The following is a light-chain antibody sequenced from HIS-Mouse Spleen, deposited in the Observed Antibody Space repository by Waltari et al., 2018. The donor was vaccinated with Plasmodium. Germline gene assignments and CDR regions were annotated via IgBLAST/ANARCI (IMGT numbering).Light chain of an antibody. Sequence: QSVLTQPPSASGTPGQRDTISCSGSSSNIGRNTVNWYQQLPGTAPKPLIYSNNQRPSGVPDRFSGSKSGTSASLAISGLQSEDEADYYCAAWDDSLNGRVFGGGTKLTVL. V-gene: IGLV1-44*01. J-gene: IGLJ3*02. CDR2: SNN. CDR3: AAWDDSLNGRV. CDR1: SSNIGRNT.